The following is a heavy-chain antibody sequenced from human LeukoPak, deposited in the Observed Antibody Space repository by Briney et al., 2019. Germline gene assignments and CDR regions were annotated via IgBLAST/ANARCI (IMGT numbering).Heavy chain of an antibody. V-gene: IGHV4-59*12. CDR3: TGQSTNSGSYRIDY. CDR1: GGSISSYY. D-gene: IGHD1-26*01. CDR2: IYYSGST. Sequence: SETLSLTCTVSGGSISSYYWSWIRQPPGKGLEWIGYIYYSGSTNYNPSLKSRVTISVDKSKNQFSLKLSSVTAADTAVYYCTGQSTNSGSYRIDYWGQGTLVTVSS. J-gene: IGHJ4*02.